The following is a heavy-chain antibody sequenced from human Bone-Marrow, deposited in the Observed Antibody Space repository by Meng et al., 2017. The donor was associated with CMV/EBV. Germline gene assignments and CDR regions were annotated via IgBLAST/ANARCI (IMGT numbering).Heavy chain of an antibody. J-gene: IGHJ6*02. V-gene: IGHV1-46*01. CDR3: ARDGIAAAAEYYYYGMDV. CDR2: INPSGGST. CDR1: GDTFTSYY. D-gene: IGHD6-13*01. Sequence: ASVKVSCKASGDTFTSYYMHWVRQAPGQGLEWMGIINPSGGSTSYSQKFQGRVTMTRDTSTSTVYMELSSLRSEATAVYYCARDGIAAAAEYYYYGMDVWGQGTTVTVSS.